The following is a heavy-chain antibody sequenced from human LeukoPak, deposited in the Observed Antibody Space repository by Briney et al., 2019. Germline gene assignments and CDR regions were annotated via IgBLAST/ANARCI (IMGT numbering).Heavy chain of an antibody. CDR3: ARGEGIFFDY. V-gene: IGHV1-18*01. Sequence: VSVTVPCKASGYTFTNFAISWVRQAPGQGLEWMGWVSAYNGNTNYAQKFQGRVSMTTDTSTSTAYMDLRSLRSDDTAVYYCARGEGIFFDYWGQGTLVTVSS. J-gene: IGHJ4*02. CDR1: GYTFTNFA. D-gene: IGHD3-3*01. CDR2: VSAYNGNT.